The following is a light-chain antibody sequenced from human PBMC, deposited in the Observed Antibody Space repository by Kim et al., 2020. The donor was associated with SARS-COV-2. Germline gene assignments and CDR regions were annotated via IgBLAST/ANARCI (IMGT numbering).Light chain of an antibody. CDR1: KLGNKY. V-gene: IGLV3-1*01. J-gene: IGLJ1*01. CDR2: QDQ. Sequence: SYELTQPPSVSVSPGQTARITCSGDKLGNKYASXYQQKPGQSPVLVVYQDQKRPSGIPERFSGSNSGNTATLTITGTQAMDEADYYCQAWDRNTGVFGTG. CDR3: QAWDRNTGV.